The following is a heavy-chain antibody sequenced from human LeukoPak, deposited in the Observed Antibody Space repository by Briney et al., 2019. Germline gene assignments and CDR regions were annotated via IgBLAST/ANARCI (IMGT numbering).Heavy chain of an antibody. Sequence: PGGSLRLSCAASGFTFSDHYMDWVRQAPGEGLEWVGRSRNKANGYTTEYAASVKGRFTISRDDSKNSVYLQMNSLKAEDTAVYYCARVRFNYGYAFDYWGQGTLVTVSS. D-gene: IGHD5-18*01. CDR1: GFTFSDHY. CDR2: SRNKANGYTT. CDR3: ARVRFNYGYAFDY. V-gene: IGHV3-72*01. J-gene: IGHJ4*02.